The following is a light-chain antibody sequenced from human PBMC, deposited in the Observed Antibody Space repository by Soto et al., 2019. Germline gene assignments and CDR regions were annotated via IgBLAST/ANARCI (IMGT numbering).Light chain of an antibody. V-gene: IGLV1-40*01. Sequence: QSVLTQPPSVSGDPGQRVTISCNGTSSNIGSGYDVNWYQHLPGAAPKLLIYTNGNRPSGVPDRFSGSKSGTSASLAITGLQAEDEADYYCQSYDSGLSGSVFGGGTKLTV. CDR3: QSYDSGLSGSV. CDR2: TNG. J-gene: IGLJ3*02. CDR1: SSNIGSGYD.